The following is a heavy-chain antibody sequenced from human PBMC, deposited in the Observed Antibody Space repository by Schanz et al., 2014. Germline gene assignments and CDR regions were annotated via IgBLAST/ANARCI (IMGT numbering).Heavy chain of an antibody. V-gene: IGHV3-74*01. CDR1: GFTFSSYW. CDR3: IRGDIMVVPVAHF. J-gene: IGHJ4*02. D-gene: IGHD2-2*01. Sequence: EVQLVESGGELVQPGGSLRLSCAASGFTFSSYWMHWVRQVPGKGPVWVSRINGDGSSTLYADSVKGRFTISRDNSKNTLYLQMNSLRAEDTAVYYCIRGDIMVVPVAHFWGQGILVTVSS. CDR2: INGDGSST.